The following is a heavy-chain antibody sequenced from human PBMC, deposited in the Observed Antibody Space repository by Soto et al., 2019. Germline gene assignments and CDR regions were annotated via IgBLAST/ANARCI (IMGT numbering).Heavy chain of an antibody. V-gene: IGHV3-7*01. Sequence: GGSMGLSCAASGFPFSSYWMSWVRQSPGKGLEWVANIKHDGSEKYYVDSVKGRFTISRDNAKNSLYLQMNSLRAEDTAVYYCARSIAARLNWFDPWGQGTLVTVSS. CDR3: ARSIAARLNWFDP. CDR2: IKHDGSEK. CDR1: GFPFSSYW. D-gene: IGHD6-6*01. J-gene: IGHJ5*02.